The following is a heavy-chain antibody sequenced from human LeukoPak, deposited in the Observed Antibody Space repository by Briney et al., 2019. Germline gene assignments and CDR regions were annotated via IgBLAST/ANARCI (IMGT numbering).Heavy chain of an antibody. CDR3: ARGTVIAVAASDY. Sequence: SETLSPTCTVSGGSISSYYRGWIRQPPGKGLEWIGYIYYSGSTNYNPSLKSRVAISVDTDKTQISLKLSSVTAADTAVYYCARGTVIAVAASDYEGRGTVTTVSA. J-gene: IGHJ4*02. D-gene: IGHD6-19*01. CDR1: GGSISSYY. CDR2: IYYSGST. V-gene: IGHV4-59*01.